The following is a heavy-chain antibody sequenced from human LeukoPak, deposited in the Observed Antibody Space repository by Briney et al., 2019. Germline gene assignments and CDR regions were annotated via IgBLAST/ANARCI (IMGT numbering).Heavy chain of an antibody. CDR2: IQSDGSKR. Sequence: PGGSLRLSCATAGFRFSTFGIHWVRQTPGKGLEWAASIQSDGSKRYYGDSVKGRFTISRDSSKNTVYLQMNSLRDEDTAVYYCARDVDTSSHSSQLDPWGQGTLVTVPS. J-gene: IGHJ5*02. V-gene: IGHV3-30*02. CDR3: ARDVDTSSHSSQLDP. CDR1: GFRFSTFG. D-gene: IGHD5-18*01.